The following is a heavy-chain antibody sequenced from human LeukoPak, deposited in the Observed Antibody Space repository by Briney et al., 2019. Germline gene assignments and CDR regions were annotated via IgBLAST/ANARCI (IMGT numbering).Heavy chain of an antibody. J-gene: IGHJ4*02. CDR3: ARSLIAVAGTGSD. V-gene: IGHV1-69*06. CDR1: GGTFSSYA. CDR2: IIPIFGTA. Sequence: SVKVSCKASGGTFSSYAISWVRQAPGQGFEWMGRIIPIFGTANYAQKFQGRVTITADKSTSTAYMELSSLRSEDTAVYYCARSLIAVAGTGSDWGQGTLVTVSS. D-gene: IGHD6-19*01.